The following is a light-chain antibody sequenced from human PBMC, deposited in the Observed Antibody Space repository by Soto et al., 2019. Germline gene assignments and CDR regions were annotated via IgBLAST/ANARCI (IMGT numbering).Light chain of an antibody. J-gene: IGKJ5*01. Sequence: DIQMTQSPSSLSGSVGDIVTITCQASQDIGNSVNWYQQKPGKAPKLLLSAASNLETGDPLRFSGSGSGTDFAFIISSLQPEDVATYFCQQYGSLPITFGQGTDWRL. V-gene: IGKV1-33*01. CDR3: QQYGSLPIT. CDR2: AAS. CDR1: QDIGNS.